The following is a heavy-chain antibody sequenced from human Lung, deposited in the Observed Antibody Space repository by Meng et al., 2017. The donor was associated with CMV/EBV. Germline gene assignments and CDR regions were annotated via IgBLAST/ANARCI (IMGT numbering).Heavy chain of an antibody. CDR1: GFTFSSYG. CDR2: IRSEENNK. Sequence: GESXKISXAASGFTFSSYGMHWVRQAPGKGLEWVAFIRSEENNKYYADSVKGRFTISRDNSKSTLYLQMNSLRAEDTAVYYCAKGRPGYNYGHDYCGSWGQGXLVTVSS. J-gene: IGHJ4*02. D-gene: IGHD5-18*01. V-gene: IGHV3-30*02. CDR3: AKGRPGYNYGHDYCGS.